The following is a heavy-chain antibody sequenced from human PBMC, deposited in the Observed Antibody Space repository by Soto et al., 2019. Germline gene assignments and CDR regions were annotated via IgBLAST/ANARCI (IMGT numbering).Heavy chain of an antibody. CDR1: GYTFTSYG. D-gene: IGHD3-3*01. V-gene: IGHV1-18*01. CDR3: ARENGYDFWSGYSYYYYYMDV. J-gene: IGHJ6*03. Sequence: ASVKVSCKASGYTFTSYGISWVRQAPGQGLEWMGWISAYNGNTNYAQKLQGRVTMTTDTSTSTAYMELRSLRSDDTAVYYCARENGYDFWSGYSYYYYYMDVWGQGTTVTVSS. CDR2: ISAYNGNT.